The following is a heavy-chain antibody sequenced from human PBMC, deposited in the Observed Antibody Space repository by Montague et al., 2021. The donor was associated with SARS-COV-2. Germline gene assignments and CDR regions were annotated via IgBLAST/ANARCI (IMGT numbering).Heavy chain of an antibody. Sequence: SLRLSLSASGFTFSSHGMYWVRQPPGKGLEWVSEIHGRGDGTYYADSVKGRFTISRDNSKNTLYLQMNSLRVEDTAVYYCARDQNHGMDVWGQGTTVIVSS. CDR1: GFTFSSHG. CDR2: IHGRGDGT. J-gene: IGHJ6*02. D-gene: IGHD1-14*01. V-gene: IGHV3-23*01. CDR3: ARDQNHGMDV.